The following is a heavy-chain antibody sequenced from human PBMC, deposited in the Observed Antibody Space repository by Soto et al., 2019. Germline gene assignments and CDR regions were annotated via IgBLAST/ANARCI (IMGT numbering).Heavy chain of an antibody. CDR2: VFHTGNT. D-gene: IGHD7-27*01. Sequence: SETLSLTCAVSGDSISSSVWWTWVRQPPGKGLEWIGEVFHTGNTYYNPSLKSRVTMSVDKSTNEFSLKVTSVTAADTAIYYCARKAWVRFDYWGQGALVTVSS. CDR1: GDSISSSVW. V-gene: IGHV4-4*02. J-gene: IGHJ4*02. CDR3: ARKAWVRFDY.